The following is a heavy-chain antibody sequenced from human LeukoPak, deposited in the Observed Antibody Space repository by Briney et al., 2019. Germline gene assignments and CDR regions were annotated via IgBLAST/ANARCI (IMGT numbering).Heavy chain of an antibody. CDR1: GFTFSSYA. J-gene: IGHJ4*02. CDR2: ISNDGTKK. V-gene: IGHV3-30*18. D-gene: IGHD5-18*01. Sequence: GGSLILSCAASGFTFSSYAMHWVRQAPGKGLEWVAVISNDGTKKYYADSVKGRFTVSKDNSKNTLYLQMSSLRPEDTAVYYCAKEKYRGYSYGSGDYWGQGTLVTVSS. CDR3: AKEKYRGYSYGSGDY.